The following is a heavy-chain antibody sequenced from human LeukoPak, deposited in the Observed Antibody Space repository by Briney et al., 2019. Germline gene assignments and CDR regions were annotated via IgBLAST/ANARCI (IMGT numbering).Heavy chain of an antibody. Sequence: GESLKISCKGSGYSFTSYWIGWVRQMPGIGLEWMGIIYPGDSDTRYSPSFQGQVTISADKSISTAYLQWSSLKASDTAMYYCARRAEGSGGIYYGMDVWGRGPRSPSPQ. J-gene: IGHJ6*01. CDR1: GYSFTSYW. CDR2: IYPGDSDT. CDR3: ARRAEGSGGIYYGMDV. V-gene: IGHV5-51*01. D-gene: IGHD2-15*01.